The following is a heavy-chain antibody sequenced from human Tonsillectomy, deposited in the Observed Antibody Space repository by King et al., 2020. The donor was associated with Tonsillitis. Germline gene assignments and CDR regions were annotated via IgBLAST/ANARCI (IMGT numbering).Heavy chain of an antibody. Sequence: VQLVESGGGVVQPGRSLRLSCAASGFTFSSYGMHWVRPAPGEGLEWVAVISYDGNNKYYVDSVKGRFTIYRDNSKNTLYLQMYSLRAEDTAMYYCAKAEGEEHYYYYYTMDVWGQGTTVTVSS. CDR1: GFTFSSYG. D-gene: IGHD1-26*01. CDR3: AKAEGEEHYYYYYTMDV. CDR2: ISYDGNNK. J-gene: IGHJ6*02. V-gene: IGHV3-30*18.